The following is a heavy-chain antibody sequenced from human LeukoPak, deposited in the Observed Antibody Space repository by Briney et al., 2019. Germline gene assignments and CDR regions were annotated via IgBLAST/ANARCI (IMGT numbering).Heavy chain of an antibody. Sequence: GGSLRLSCAASGFTFDDYAMHWVRQAPGKGLEWVSVIGDSGGSTYYADSVKGRFTISRDNSKNTLYMQMNSLRADDTAVFYCARAIAVTPWYFDLWGRGTLVTVSS. V-gene: IGHV3-23*01. D-gene: IGHD6-19*01. CDR3: ARAIAVTPWYFDL. CDR2: IGDSGGST. CDR1: GFTFDDYA. J-gene: IGHJ2*01.